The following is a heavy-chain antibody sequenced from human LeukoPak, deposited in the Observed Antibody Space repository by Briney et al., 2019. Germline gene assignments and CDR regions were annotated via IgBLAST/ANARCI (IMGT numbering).Heavy chain of an antibody. CDR2: ISYDGNNK. J-gene: IGHJ4*02. CDR1: GFTFSSYG. Sequence: PGRSLRLSCAASGFTFSSYGMHWVRQAPGKGLKWVAVISYDGNNKYYADSVKGRFTISRDNSKNTLYLQMDNLRAEDTAVYYCAKYQRQWLPKGGFDYWGQGTLVTVSS. D-gene: IGHD6-19*01. V-gene: IGHV3-30*18. CDR3: AKYQRQWLPKGGFDY.